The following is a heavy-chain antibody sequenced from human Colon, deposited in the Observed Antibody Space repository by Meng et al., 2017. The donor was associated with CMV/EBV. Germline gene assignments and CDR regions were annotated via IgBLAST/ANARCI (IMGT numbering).Heavy chain of an antibody. Sequence: KVSCKGFGYNFRNDWIAWVRQVLGKGLEWMGLIYPSDLDTRYSPSFQGRVTISADKSISTAYLEWSSLKTSDTAMYYCARPDEGTNGMGVWGQGTTVTVSS. D-gene: IGHD1-1*01. CDR2: IYPSDLDT. J-gene: IGHJ6*02. V-gene: IGHV5-51*01. CDR1: GYNFRNDW. CDR3: ARPDEGTNGMGV.